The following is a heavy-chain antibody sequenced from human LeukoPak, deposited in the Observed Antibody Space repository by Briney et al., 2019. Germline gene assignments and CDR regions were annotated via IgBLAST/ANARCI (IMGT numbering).Heavy chain of an antibody. CDR3: ARGLGRVDV. CDR1: GGSFSGYY. J-gene: IGHJ6*02. V-gene: IGHV4-34*01. Sequence: PSETLSLTCAVYGGSFSGYYWSWIRQPPGKGLEWIGEINHSRSTNYNPSLKSRVTISVDTSKNQFSLKLSSVTAADTAVYYCARGLGRVDVWGQGTTVTVSS. CDR2: INHSRST. D-gene: IGHD3-16*01.